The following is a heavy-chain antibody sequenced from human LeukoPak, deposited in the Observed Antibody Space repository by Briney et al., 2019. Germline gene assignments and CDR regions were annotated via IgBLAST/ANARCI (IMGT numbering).Heavy chain of an antibody. Sequence: ASVKVSCKASGYDFTKYAVQWVRQAPGQRLEWMGWIDAGNGRTKYSQDFQGRVTITRDTSASIAYMELSSLRSDDMAVYYCARCEQWLVPDYWGQGTLVTVSS. CDR3: ARCEQWLVPDY. D-gene: IGHD6-19*01. V-gene: IGHV1-3*03. CDR2: IDAGNGRT. CDR1: GYDFTKYA. J-gene: IGHJ4*02.